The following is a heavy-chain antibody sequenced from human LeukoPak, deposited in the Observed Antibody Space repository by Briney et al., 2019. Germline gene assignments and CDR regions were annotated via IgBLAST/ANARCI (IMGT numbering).Heavy chain of an antibody. CDR1: GFTFSSYA. Sequence: GGSLRLSCAASGFTFSSYAMSWVRQAPGKGLEWVSAISGSGGSTYYADSVKGRFTISRDNSKNTLYLQMNSLRAEDTAVYYCAKASTSYSSSSPSDYWGQGTLVTVSS. V-gene: IGHV3-23*01. D-gene: IGHD6-6*01. CDR2: ISGSGGST. J-gene: IGHJ4*02. CDR3: AKASTSYSSSSPSDY.